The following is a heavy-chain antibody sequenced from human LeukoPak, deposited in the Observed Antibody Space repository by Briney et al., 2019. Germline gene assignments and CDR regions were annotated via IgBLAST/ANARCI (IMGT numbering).Heavy chain of an antibody. Sequence: GESLRLSCAASGFTFSNYAMSWVRQAPGKGLEWVSYIRSTGETIYYADSVKGRFTISRDNAKNSLYLQMNSLRAEDTAVYYCARDNGGYCSGGSCYSGWFDPWGQGTLVTVSS. CDR1: GFTFSNYA. J-gene: IGHJ5*02. V-gene: IGHV3-48*04. CDR2: IRSTGETI. CDR3: ARDNGGYCSGGSCYSGWFDP. D-gene: IGHD2-15*01.